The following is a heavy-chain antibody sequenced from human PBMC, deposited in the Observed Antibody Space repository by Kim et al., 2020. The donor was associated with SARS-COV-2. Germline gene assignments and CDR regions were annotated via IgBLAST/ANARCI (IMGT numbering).Heavy chain of an antibody. V-gene: IGHV4-34*01. Sequence: NPSLKSRVAISVDTSKNQFSLKLSSVTAADTAVYYCARGGLIGYGAPHIWGQGTMVTVSS. J-gene: IGHJ3*02. CDR3: ARGGLIGYGAPHI. D-gene: IGHD5-18*01.